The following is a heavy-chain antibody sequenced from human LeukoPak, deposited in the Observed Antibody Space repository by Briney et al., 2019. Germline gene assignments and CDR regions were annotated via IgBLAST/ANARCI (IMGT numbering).Heavy chain of an antibody. J-gene: IGHJ4*02. V-gene: IGHV3-48*03. D-gene: IGHD1-26*01. CDR1: GFTFSSYE. CDR3: AREGSYYAFDY. CDR2: ISSSGSTI. Sequence: GGSLRLSCAASGFTFSSYEMNWVRQAPGKGLEWVSYISSSGSTIYYADSVKGRFTISRDNAKNSLYLQMNSLRAEDTAVYYCAREGSYYAFDYWGQGTQVTVSS.